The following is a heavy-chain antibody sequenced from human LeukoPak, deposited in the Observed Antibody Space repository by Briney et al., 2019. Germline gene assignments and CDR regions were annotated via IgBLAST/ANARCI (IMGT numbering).Heavy chain of an antibody. CDR1: GFTFSDYY. D-gene: IGHD3-10*02. V-gene: IGHV4-34*01. CDR3: ARHMLGAYSWFDP. Sequence: GSLRLSCAASGFTFSDYYMSWIRQAPGKGLEWIGEINHSGSTNYNPSLKSRVTISVDTSKNQFSLKVSSVTAADTAVYYCARHMLGAYSWFDPWGQGTLVTVSS. CDR2: INHSGST. J-gene: IGHJ5*02.